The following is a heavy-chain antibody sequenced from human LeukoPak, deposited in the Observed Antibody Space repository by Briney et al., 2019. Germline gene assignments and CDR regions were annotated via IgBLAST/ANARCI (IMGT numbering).Heavy chain of an antibody. J-gene: IGHJ5*02. CDR3: ARGEVAGWFDP. Sequence: ASVKVSCKASGYTFTSYGISWVRQAPGQGLEWMGGIIPIFGTANYAQKFQGRVTITTDESTSTAYMELSSLRSEDTAVYYCARGEVAGWFDPWGQGTLVTVSS. D-gene: IGHD6-19*01. CDR1: GYTFTSYG. V-gene: IGHV1-69*05. CDR2: IIPIFGTA.